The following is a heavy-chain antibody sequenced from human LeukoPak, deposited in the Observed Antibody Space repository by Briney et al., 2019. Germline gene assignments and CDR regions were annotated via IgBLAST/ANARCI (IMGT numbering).Heavy chain of an antibody. CDR1: GFTFSSYA. CDR3: VRGGQGSGGDYFDY. Sequence: GGSLRLSCAASGFTFSSYAMSWVRQAPGKGLEWLSYINAGGRTTYYADSVKGRFTISKDDARNSLSLQMNSLRDEDTAVYYCVRGGQGSGGDYFDYWGQGTLVTVSS. D-gene: IGHD2-15*01. J-gene: IGHJ4*02. CDR2: INAGGRTT. V-gene: IGHV3-48*02.